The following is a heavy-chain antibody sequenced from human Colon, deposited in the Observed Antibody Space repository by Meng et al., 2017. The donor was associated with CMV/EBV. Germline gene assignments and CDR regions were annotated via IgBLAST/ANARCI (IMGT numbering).Heavy chain of an antibody. V-gene: IGHV1-69*10. CDR3: ARGGSIVVVPAARALDAFDI. D-gene: IGHD2-2*01. CDR1: GGTFSSYA. CDR2: IIPILGIA. J-gene: IGHJ3*02. Sequence: VKVSCKASGGTFSSYAISWVRQAPGQGPEWMGGIIPILGIANYAQKFQGRVTITADKSTSTAYMELSSLKSEDTAVYYCARGGSIVVVPAARALDAFDIWGQGTMVTVSS.